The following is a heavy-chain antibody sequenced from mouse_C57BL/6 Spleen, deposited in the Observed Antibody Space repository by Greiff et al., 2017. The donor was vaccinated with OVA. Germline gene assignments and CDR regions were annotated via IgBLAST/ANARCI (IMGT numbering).Heavy chain of an antibody. CDR3: ARFGTTVVEEAWFAY. CDR1: GYTFTSYW. Sequence: QVQLQQPGAELVKPGASVKMSCKASGYTFTSYWITWVKQRPGQGLEWIGDIYPGSGSTNYNEKFKSKATLTVDTSSSTAYMQRSSLTSEDSAVYYCARFGTTVVEEAWFAYWGQGTLVTVSA. CDR2: IYPGSGST. J-gene: IGHJ3*01. D-gene: IGHD1-1*01. V-gene: IGHV1-55*01.